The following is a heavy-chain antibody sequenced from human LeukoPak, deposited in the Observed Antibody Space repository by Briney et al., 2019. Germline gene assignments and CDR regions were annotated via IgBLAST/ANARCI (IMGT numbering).Heavy chain of an antibody. J-gene: IGHJ4*02. CDR2: IYHSGST. Sequence: SETLSLTCAVSGYSISSGYYWGWIRQPPGKGLEWIGSIYHSGSTYYNPSLKSRVTISVDTSKNQFSLKLSSVTAADTAVYYCARHIYCSSTSCYFEYYFDYRGQGTLVTVSS. CDR3: ARHIYCSSTSCYFEYYFDY. D-gene: IGHD2-2*01. CDR1: GYSISSGYY. V-gene: IGHV4-38-2*01.